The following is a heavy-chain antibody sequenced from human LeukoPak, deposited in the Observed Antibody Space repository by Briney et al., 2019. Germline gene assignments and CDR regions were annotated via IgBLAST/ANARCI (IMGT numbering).Heavy chain of an antibody. CDR2: ISHSGST. J-gene: IGHJ4*02. Sequence: PSETLSLTCAVSGASITSDNWWSWVRQPPGKGLEWIGEISHSGSTNYNPSLKSRVIVSMDKSKNQFSLTLSSVTAADTAVYYWATRHKRGPRGGQGTLGPV. D-gene: IGHD2-2*01. CDR1: GASITSDNW. CDR3: ATRHKRGPR. V-gene: IGHV4-4*02.